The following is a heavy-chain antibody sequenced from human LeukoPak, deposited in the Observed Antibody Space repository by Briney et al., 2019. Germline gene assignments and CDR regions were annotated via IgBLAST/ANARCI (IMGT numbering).Heavy chain of an antibody. CDR2: INYSGNT. V-gene: IGHV4-61*03. D-gene: IGHD1-26*01. CDR3: ARDGIVGALGGFDP. J-gene: IGHJ5*02. CDR1: GGSISSGGYY. Sequence: NTSQTLSLTCTVSGGSISSGGYYWSWIRQPPGKGLEWIGYINYSGNTKYNPSVESRVSISVDWTKNHFSLNLTSVTAADTAVYYCARDGIVGALGGFDPWGQGTLVTVSS.